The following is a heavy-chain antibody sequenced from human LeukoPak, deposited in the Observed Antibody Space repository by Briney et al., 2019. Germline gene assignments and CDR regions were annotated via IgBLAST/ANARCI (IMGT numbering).Heavy chain of an antibody. CDR1: GFSFSSYT. V-gene: IGHV3-30-3*01. CDR2: ISSDGHKT. D-gene: IGHD3-3*01. CDR3: ARGVGPSYNDFSSGYYTELDN. Sequence: GGSLRLSCAASGFSFSSYTMHWVRQAPGKGPTWLSFISSDGHKTYYTDSVKGRFIISRDNSNNTLYLQVNSLRAEDTAVYYCARGVGPSYNDFSSGYYTELDNWGRGTLVTVSS. J-gene: IGHJ4*02.